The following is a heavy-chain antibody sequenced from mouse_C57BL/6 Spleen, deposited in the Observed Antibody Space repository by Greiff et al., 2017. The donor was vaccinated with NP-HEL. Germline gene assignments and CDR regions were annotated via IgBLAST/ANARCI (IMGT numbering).Heavy chain of an antibody. Sequence: QVQLQRSGAELVRPGASVTLSCKASGYTFTDYEMHWVKQTPVHGLEWIGAIDPETGGTAYNQKFKGKAILTADKSSSTAYMELRSLTSEDSAVYNCTELQLRLPYFDYWGQGTTLTVSS. J-gene: IGHJ2*01. D-gene: IGHD3-2*02. CDR2: IDPETGGT. V-gene: IGHV1-15*01. CDR3: TELQLRLPYFDY. CDR1: GYTFTDYE.